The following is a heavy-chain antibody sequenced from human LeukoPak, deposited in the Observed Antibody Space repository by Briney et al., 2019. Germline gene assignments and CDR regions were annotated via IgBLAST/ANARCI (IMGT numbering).Heavy chain of an antibody. CDR2: IYHSGST. J-gene: IGHJ5*01. CDR3: AREKGEQLVRWFDP. Sequence: SETLSLTCTVSGGSISSGGYYWSWIRQPPGKGLEWIGYIYHSGSTYYNPSLKSRVTISVDGSKNQFSLKLSSVTAADTAVYYCAREKGEQLVRWFDPWGQGTLVTVSS. D-gene: IGHD6-6*01. V-gene: IGHV4-30-2*01. CDR1: GGSISSGGYY.